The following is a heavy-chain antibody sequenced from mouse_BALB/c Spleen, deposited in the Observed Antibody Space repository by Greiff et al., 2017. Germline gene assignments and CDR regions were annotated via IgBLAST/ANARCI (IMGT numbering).Heavy chain of an antibody. J-gene: IGHJ1*01. V-gene: IGHV1-5*01. D-gene: IGHD2-1*01. CDR3: TRSRGNYEYFDV. Sequence: EVQLQQSGTVLARPGASVKMSCKASGYSFTSYWMHWVKQRPGQGLEWIGAIYPGNSDTSYNQKFKGKAKLTAVTSASTAYMELSSLTNEDSAVYYCTRSRGNYEYFDVWGAGTTVTVSS. CDR2: IYPGNSDT. CDR1: GYSFTSYW.